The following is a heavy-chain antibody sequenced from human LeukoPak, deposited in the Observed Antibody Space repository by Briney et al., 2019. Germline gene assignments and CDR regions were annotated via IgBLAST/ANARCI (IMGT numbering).Heavy chain of an antibody. V-gene: IGHV3-7*01. CDR2: INEDGSKE. Sequence: GGSLRLSRTASGFMIRDYWMNWVRHVPGERLEWVANINEDGSKEDYVDSVRGRFTISRDNAKSSVYMQMNSVIDEDTALYYCASRESSMARSHWGQGTLVTVSS. J-gene: IGHJ4*02. CDR1: GFMIRDYW. D-gene: IGHD3-10*01. CDR3: ASRESSMARSH.